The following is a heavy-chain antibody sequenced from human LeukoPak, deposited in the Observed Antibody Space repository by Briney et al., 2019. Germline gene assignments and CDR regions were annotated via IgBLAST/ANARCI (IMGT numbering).Heavy chain of an antibody. J-gene: IGHJ4*02. Sequence: GGSLRLSCAASGFTFSSYAMSWVRQAPGKGLEWVSAISGSGGSTYYADSVKGRFTISRDNSKNTLYLQMNSLRAEDTAVHYCAKGQRYSHLVDYWGQGTLVTVSS. D-gene: IGHD2-15*01. V-gene: IGHV3-23*01. CDR2: ISGSGGST. CDR3: AKGQRYSHLVDY. CDR1: GFTFSSYA.